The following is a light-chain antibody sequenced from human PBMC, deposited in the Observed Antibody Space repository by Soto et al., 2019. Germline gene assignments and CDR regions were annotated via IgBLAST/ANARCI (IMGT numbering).Light chain of an antibody. CDR2: GAS. Sequence: EIVMTQSPATLSVSPGERATLSCRASQSVSSNLAWYQQKPGQAPRLLIYGASFRATGIPARCSGSGSGTEFTLTISSLQSEDLAVYYCQQYNNWPPYTFGQGTKLEIK. J-gene: IGKJ2*01. V-gene: IGKV3-15*01. CDR1: QSVSSN. CDR3: QQYNNWPPYT.